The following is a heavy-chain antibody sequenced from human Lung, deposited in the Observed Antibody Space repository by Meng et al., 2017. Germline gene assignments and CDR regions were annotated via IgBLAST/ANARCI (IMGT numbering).Heavy chain of an antibody. V-gene: IGHV4-34*01. CDR2: INHGGST. CDR1: GGSISGSY. D-gene: IGHD3-10*01. CDR3: ARERRSTIIRGVIDF. J-gene: IGHJ4*02. Sequence: QVQLQQWGAGLLRPSENLSLTCAVYGGSISGSYWSWIRQSPAKGLEWIGKINHGGSTNYNPSLESRVTISVDTPKNQFSLRLTSMTVADTAVYYCARERRSTIIRGVIDFWGQGALVTVSS.